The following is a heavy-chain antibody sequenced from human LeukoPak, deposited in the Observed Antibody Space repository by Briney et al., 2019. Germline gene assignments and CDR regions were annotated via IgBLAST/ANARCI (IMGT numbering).Heavy chain of an antibody. V-gene: IGHV1-8*02. D-gene: IGHD3-3*01. CDR2: MNPNSGNT. Sequence: GASVKVSCKASGYTFTSYYMHWVRQAPGQGLEWMGWMNPNSGNTGYAQKFQGRVTMTRNTSISTAYMELSSLRSEDTAVYYCARGVRGLHYDFWSGYRYYFDYWGQGTLVTVSS. CDR3: ARGVRGLHYDFWSGYRYYFDY. J-gene: IGHJ4*02. CDR1: GYTFTSYY.